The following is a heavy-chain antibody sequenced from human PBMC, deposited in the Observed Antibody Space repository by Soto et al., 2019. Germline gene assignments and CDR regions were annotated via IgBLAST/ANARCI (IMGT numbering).Heavy chain of an antibody. J-gene: IGHJ4*02. CDR2: ISAHNGNT. Sequence: ASVKVSCKGSGYGFTTYGITWVRQAPGQGLEWMAWISAHNGNTNYAQKLQGRVTVTRDASTSTAYMELRSLRSDDTAVYYCARGRYGDYWGQGALVTVSS. CDR3: ARGRYGDY. V-gene: IGHV1-18*01. CDR1: GYGFTTYG. D-gene: IGHD1-1*01.